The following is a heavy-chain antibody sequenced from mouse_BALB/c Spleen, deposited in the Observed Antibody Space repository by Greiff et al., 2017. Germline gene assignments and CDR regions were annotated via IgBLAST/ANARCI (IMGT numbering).Heavy chain of an antibody. CDR3: AREGSDAPYAMDY. V-gene: IGHV5-4*02. Sequence: EVQVVDSGGGLVKPGGSLKLSCAASGFTFSDYYMYWVRQTPEKRLEWVATISDGGSYTYYPDSVKGRFTISRDNAKNNLYLQMSSLKSEDTAMYYCAREGSDAPYAMDYWGQGTSVTVSS. D-gene: IGHD2-3*01. CDR1: GFTFSDYY. J-gene: IGHJ4*01. CDR2: ISDGGSYT.